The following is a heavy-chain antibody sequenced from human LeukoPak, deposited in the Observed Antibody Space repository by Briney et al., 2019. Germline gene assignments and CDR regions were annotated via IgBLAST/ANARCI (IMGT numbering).Heavy chain of an antibody. V-gene: IGHV1-2*02. CDR3: TRQLWEDEAENWFDP. CDR2: INPNSGGT. Sequence: ASVKVSCKASGYTFTGYYMHWVRQAPGQGLEWMGWINPNSGGTNYAQKFQGRVTMTRDTSISTAYMELSRLRSDDTAVYYCTRQLWEDEAENWFDPWGQGTLVTVSS. CDR1: GYTFTGYY. D-gene: IGHD5-18*01. J-gene: IGHJ5*02.